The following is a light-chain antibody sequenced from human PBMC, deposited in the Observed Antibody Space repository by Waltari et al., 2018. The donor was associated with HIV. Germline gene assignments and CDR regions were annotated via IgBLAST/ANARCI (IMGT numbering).Light chain of an antibody. CDR2: EVS. CDR3: SSYAGSNNPWV. Sequence: QSALTQPPSASGSPGQSVTILRTGTSSDVGGYNYVSWYQQHPGKAPKLMIYEVSKRPSGVPDRFSGSKSGNTASLTVSGLQAEDEADYYCSSYAGSNNPWVFGGGTKLTVL. V-gene: IGLV2-8*01. CDR1: SSDVGGYNY. J-gene: IGLJ3*02.